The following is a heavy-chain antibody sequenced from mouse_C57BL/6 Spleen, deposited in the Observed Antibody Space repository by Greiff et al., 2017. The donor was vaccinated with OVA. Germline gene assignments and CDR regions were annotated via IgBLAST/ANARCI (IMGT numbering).Heavy chain of an antibody. J-gene: IGHJ2*01. Sequence: EVQLQESGGGLVQPGGSMKLSCAASGFTFSDAWMDWVRQSPEKGLEWVAEIRNKANNHATYYAESVKGRFTISRDDSKSSVYLQMNSLRAEDTGIYYCTRLLRTGGFDYWGQGTTLTVSS. CDR3: TRLLRTGGFDY. CDR2: IRNKANNHAT. CDR1: GFTFSDAW. V-gene: IGHV6-6*01. D-gene: IGHD1-1*01.